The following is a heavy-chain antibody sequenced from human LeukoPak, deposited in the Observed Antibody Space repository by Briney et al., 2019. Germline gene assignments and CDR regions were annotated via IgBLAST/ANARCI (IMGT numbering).Heavy chain of an antibody. CDR1: GFTFSSYA. Sequence: PGGSLRLSCAASGFTFSSYAMHWVRQAPGKGLEWVAVISYDGSNKYYADSVKGRFTISRDNSKKTLYLQMNSLRAEDTAVYYCARGNYYDILTGIDYWGQGTLVTVSS. J-gene: IGHJ4*02. CDR3: ARGNYYDILTGIDY. D-gene: IGHD3-9*01. V-gene: IGHV3-30-3*01. CDR2: ISYDGSNK.